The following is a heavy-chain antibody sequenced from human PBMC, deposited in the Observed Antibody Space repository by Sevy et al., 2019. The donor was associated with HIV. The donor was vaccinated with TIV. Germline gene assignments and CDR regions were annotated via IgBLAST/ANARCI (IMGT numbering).Heavy chain of an antibody. CDR2: IYPGDSDT. CDR3: AGGARGTLPSYYYYTLNV. D-gene: IGHD1-1*01. Sequence: GESLKISCKGSGYRFADYWIGWVRQMPGKGLEYMGIIYPGDSDTRYSPPFQGQVTISVDRSISTAYLQWSSLKASDTAIYYCAGGARGTLPSYYYYTLNVWGQGTTVTVSS. J-gene: IGHJ6*02. V-gene: IGHV5-51*01. CDR1: GYRFADYW.